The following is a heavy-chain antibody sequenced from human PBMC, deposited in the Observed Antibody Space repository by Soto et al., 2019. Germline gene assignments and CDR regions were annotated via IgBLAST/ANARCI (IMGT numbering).Heavy chain of an antibody. CDR1: GFTFSSYA. CDR3: AKDHLTIVVVNIFDY. CDR2: TSGSGGST. J-gene: IGHJ4*02. D-gene: IGHD3-22*01. V-gene: IGHV3-23*01. Sequence: GGSLRLSCAASGFTFSSYAMSWVRQAPGKGLEWVSGTSGSGGSTYYADSVKGRFTISRDNSKNTLYLQMNSLRAEDTAVYYCAKDHLTIVVVNIFDYWGQGTLVTSPQ.